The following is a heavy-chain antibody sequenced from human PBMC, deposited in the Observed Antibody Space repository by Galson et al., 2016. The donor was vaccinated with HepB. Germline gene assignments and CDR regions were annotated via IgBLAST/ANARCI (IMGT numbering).Heavy chain of an antibody. CDR1: GGSVSSDGYY. V-gene: IGHV4-39*01. CDR2: IYYSGTT. CDR3: ARHDYDSSGYNWFDP. J-gene: IGHJ5*02. D-gene: IGHD3-22*01. Sequence: ETLSLTCTVSGGSVSSDGYYWSWIRQPPGKGLEWIGSIYYSGTTYYNPSLKSRVTISLDTPKNQFSLKLRSVTAADTAMYYCARHDYDSSGYNWFDPWGQGTLVTVSS.